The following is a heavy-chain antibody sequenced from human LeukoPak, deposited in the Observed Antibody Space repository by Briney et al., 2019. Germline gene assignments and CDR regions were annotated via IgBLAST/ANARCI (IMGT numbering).Heavy chain of an antibody. V-gene: IGHV4-4*07. Sequence: SETLSLTCTVSGGSISSYYWSWIRQPAGKGLEWIGRIYTSGSTNYNPSLKRRVTISVDTSKNQFSLKLSSVTAADTAVFYCARFEWERTLNPWGKGPLFTVSS. J-gene: IGHJ5*02. CDR2: IYTSGST. CDR1: GGSISSYY. D-gene: IGHD1-26*01. CDR3: ARFEWERTLNP.